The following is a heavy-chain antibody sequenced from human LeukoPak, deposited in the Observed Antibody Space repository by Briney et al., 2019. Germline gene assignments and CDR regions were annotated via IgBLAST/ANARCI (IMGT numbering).Heavy chain of an antibody. J-gene: IGHJ6*02. CDR2: ISWNSGSI. Sequence: GGSLRLSCAASGFTFDDYAMHWVRQAPGKGLEWVSGISWNSGSIGYADSVKGRFTISRDNAKNSLYLQMNSLRAEDTALYYCAKDIGCSSTSCRYYYYYYGMDVWGQGTTVTVS. CDR3: AKDIGCSSTSCRYYYYYYGMDV. D-gene: IGHD2-2*01. V-gene: IGHV3-9*01. CDR1: GFTFDDYA.